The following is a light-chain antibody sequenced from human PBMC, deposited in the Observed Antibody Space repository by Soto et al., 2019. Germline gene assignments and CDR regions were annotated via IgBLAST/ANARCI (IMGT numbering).Light chain of an antibody. J-gene: IGLJ1*01. CDR3: SSYTGSTNYV. CDR1: SSDVGSYNL. Sequence: QSVLTQPASVSGSPGQSITISCTGTSSDVGSYNLVSWYQQHPGKAPKLMIYEGSKRPSGVSNRFSGSKSGNTASLTISGLQAEDEADYYCSSYTGSTNYVFGTGTKVTVL. V-gene: IGLV2-14*02. CDR2: EGS.